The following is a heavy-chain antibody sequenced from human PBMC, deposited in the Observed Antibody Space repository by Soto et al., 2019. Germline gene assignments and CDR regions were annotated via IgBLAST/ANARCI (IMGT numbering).Heavy chain of an antibody. CDR2: IIPILGIA. D-gene: IGHD4-17*01. CDR1: GGTFSSYT. Sequence: QVQLVQSGAEVKKPGSSVKVSCKASGGTFSSYTISWVRQAPGQGLEWMGRIIPILGIANYAQKFQGRVTITADKSTSTAYMELSSLRSEDTAVYYCARGHDYGGKSVDYYGMDVWGQGTTVTVSS. V-gene: IGHV1-69*02. J-gene: IGHJ6*02. CDR3: ARGHDYGGKSVDYYGMDV.